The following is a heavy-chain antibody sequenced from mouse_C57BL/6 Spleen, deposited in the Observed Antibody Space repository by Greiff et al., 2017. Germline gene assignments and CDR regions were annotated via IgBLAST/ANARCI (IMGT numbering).Heavy chain of an antibody. Sequence: EVQLVESGGGLVQPKGSLKLSCAASGFSFNTYAMNWVRQAPGKGLEWVARIRSKSNNYATYYADSVKDRFTISRDDSESMLYLQMNHLKTEDTAMYYCVRQDYEYESWFAYWGQGTLVTVSA. J-gene: IGHJ3*01. CDR3: VRQDYEYESWFAY. D-gene: IGHD2-4*01. CDR2: IRSKSNNYAT. CDR1: GFSFNTYA. V-gene: IGHV10-1*01.